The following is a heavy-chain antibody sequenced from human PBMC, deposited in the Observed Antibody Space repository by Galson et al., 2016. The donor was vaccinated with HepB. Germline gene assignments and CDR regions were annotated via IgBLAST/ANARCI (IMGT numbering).Heavy chain of an antibody. CDR1: GFIFNSHA. V-gene: IGHV3-23*01. Sequence: SLRLSCAGSGFIFNSHAMSWVRQAPGKGLELVSAISDIGANTYHADFVKGRFTISRDNSKNTMYLQMNSLRVEDTAVYSCAARYGEFLMVFDYWGQGTLVTVSS. D-gene: IGHD3-10*01. CDR3: AARYGEFLMVFDY. CDR2: ISDIGANT. J-gene: IGHJ4*02.